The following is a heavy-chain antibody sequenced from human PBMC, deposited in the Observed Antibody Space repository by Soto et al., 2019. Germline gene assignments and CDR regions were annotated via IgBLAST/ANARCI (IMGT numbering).Heavy chain of an antibody. D-gene: IGHD3-3*02. CDR1: GYTFNTHA. Sequence: QVHLVQSGAEVKEPGSSVRVSCKASGYTFNTHAIHWLRQAPGQGPEWMGVILPIFGTANYVERFQGRLTITADETTSTAYSELTGLTSEDTACYCCAKEEKGLIIYPSTRPSWGQVTLVTVSS. CDR3: AKEEKGLIIYPSTRPS. V-gene: IGHV1-69*01. J-gene: IGHJ5*02. CDR2: ILPIFGTA.